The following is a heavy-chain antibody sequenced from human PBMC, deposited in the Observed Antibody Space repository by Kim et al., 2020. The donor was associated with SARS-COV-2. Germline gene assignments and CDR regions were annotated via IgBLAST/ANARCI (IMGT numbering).Heavy chain of an antibody. D-gene: IGHD5-18*01. V-gene: IGHV3-33*06. J-gene: IGHJ6*02. Sequence: GGSLRLSCAASGFTFSSYGMHWVRQAPGKGLEWVAVIWYDGSNKYYADSVKGRFTISRDNSKNTLYLQMNSLRAEDTAVYYCAKGLDTAMVPYYYGMDVWGQGTTVTVSS. CDR3: AKGLDTAMVPYYYGMDV. CDR1: GFTFSSYG. CDR2: IWYDGSNK.